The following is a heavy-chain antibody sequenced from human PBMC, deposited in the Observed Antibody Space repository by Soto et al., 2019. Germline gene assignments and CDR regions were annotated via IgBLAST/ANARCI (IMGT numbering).Heavy chain of an antibody. D-gene: IGHD6-13*01. Sequence: GGSLRLSCAASGFTFSSYAMSWVRQAPGKGLEWVSAISGSGGSTYYADSVKGRFTISRDNSKNTLYLQMNSLRAEDTAVYYCATDRAVAGWKSYYYFGMDVWGQGTTVTVSS. CDR2: ISGSGGST. V-gene: IGHV3-23*01. J-gene: IGHJ6*02. CDR3: ATDRAVAGWKSYYYFGMDV. CDR1: GFTFSSYA.